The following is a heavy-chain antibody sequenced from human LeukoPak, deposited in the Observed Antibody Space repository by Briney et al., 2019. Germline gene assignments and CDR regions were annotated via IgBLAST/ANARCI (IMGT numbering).Heavy chain of an antibody. J-gene: IGHJ4*02. Sequence: PSETLSLTCTVSGGSISSYYWSWIRRPAGKGLEWIGRIYTSGSTNYNPSLKSRVTMSVDTSKNQFSLKLSSVTAADTAVYYCARVGRDGYNYPYYFDYWGQGTLVTVSS. V-gene: IGHV4-4*07. D-gene: IGHD5-24*01. CDR2: IYTSGST. CDR3: ARVGRDGYNYPYYFDY. CDR1: GGSISSYY.